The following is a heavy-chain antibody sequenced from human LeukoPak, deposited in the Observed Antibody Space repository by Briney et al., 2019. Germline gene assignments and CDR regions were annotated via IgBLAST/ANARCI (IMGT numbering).Heavy chain of an antibody. CDR3: ARSRRVYYDFWSGYQNPSRFPLDV. CDR2: INHSGST. V-gene: IGHV4-34*01. J-gene: IGHJ6*04. CDR1: GGSFSGYY. Sequence: PSETLSLTCAVYGGSFSGYYRSWIRQPPGKGLEWIGEINHSGSTNYNPSLKSRVTISVDTSKNQFSLKLSSVTAADTAVYYCARSRRVYYDFWSGYQNPSRFPLDVWGKGTTVTVSS. D-gene: IGHD3-3*01.